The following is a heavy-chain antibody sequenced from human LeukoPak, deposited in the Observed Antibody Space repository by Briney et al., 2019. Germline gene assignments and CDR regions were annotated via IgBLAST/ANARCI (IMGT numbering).Heavy chain of an antibody. CDR1: GFSFTSYA. Sequence: TGGSLRLSCAASGFSFTSYAMSWVRQAPGKGLECVSAISGGGGSAYYADSVKGRFTISRDNSKNTLSLQRNSLRAEDTAVYYCAKDRSLSSNWYGRVDYWGQGTLVSVSS. J-gene: IGHJ4*02. CDR2: ISGGGGSA. D-gene: IGHD6-13*01. V-gene: IGHV3-23*01. CDR3: AKDRSLSSNWYGRVDY.